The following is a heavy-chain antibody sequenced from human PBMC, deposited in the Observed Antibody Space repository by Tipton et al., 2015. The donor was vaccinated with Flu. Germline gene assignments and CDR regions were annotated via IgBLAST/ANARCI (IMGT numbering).Heavy chain of an antibody. V-gene: IGHV4-39*07. CDR3: ARAGGYGYDY. Sequence: TLSLTCTVSGGSISSSSYYWGWIRQPPGKGLEWIGSIYYSGSTYYNPSLKSRVTISVDTSKNQFSLKLSSVTAADTAVYYRARAGGYGYDYWGQGTLVTVSS. CDR1: GGSISSSSYY. D-gene: IGHD5-18*01. CDR2: IYYSGST. J-gene: IGHJ4*02.